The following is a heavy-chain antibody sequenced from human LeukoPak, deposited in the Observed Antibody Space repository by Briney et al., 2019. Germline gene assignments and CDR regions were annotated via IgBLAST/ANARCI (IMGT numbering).Heavy chain of an antibody. CDR1: GFTFSDHY. Sequence: GGSLRLSCAASGFTFSDHYMDWVRQAPGKGLGWVGRTSNKAKSYTTEYAASVKDRFTISRDDSKNSLYLQMNSLKTEDTAVYYCARVTGAYYFDYWGQGTLVTVSS. D-gene: IGHD1-20*01. J-gene: IGHJ4*02. CDR3: ARVTGAYYFDY. CDR2: TSNKAKSYTT. V-gene: IGHV3-72*01.